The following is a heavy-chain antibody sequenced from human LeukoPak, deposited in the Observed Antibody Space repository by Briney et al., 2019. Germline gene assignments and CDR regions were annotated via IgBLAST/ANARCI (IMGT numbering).Heavy chain of an antibody. Sequence: GGSLRLSCAASGFTCSPCGMTWVRQAPGKGLEWVAAISSSGDSTAHADSVKGRFTISRDNAKNSLYLQMNSLRAEDTAVYYCASLRITMIVVAKREEYFQHWGQGTLVTVSS. CDR1: GFTCSPCG. CDR2: ISSSGDST. J-gene: IGHJ1*01. V-gene: IGHV3-21*01. CDR3: ASLRITMIVVAKREEYFQH. D-gene: IGHD3-22*01.